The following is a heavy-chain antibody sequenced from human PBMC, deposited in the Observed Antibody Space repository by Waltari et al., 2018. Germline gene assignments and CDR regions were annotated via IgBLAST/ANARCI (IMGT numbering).Heavy chain of an antibody. CDR1: GDSISSGSYH. Sequence: QLQLQESGPGLVKPSQTLSLTCTVSGDSISSGSYHWSWIRQPAGKGLEWIGRIYTRGSTNYNPPLKSRVTISIDTSRNHFSLKLSSVTAADTAVYYCARDLSPPNWFDPWGQGTLVTVSS. CDR2: IYTRGST. V-gene: IGHV4-61*02. D-gene: IGHD3-3*02. CDR3: ARDLSPPNWFDP. J-gene: IGHJ5*02.